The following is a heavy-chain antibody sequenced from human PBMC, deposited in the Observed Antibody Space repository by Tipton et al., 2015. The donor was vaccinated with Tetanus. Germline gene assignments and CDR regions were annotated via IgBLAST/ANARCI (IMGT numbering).Heavy chain of an antibody. Sequence: PGLVKPSETLSLTCTVSGGSISSGTYHWNWIRQPPGKGLEWIGSIYSYSGSIFENPSLKSRVTISLDTSNNQFSLKLSSVTAADTAVYYCATTADNWFDPWGQGTLVTVSS. CDR1: GGSISSGTYH. CDR3: ATTADNWFDP. V-gene: IGHV4-39*01. D-gene: IGHD1-1*01. J-gene: IGHJ5*02. CDR2: IYSYSGSI.